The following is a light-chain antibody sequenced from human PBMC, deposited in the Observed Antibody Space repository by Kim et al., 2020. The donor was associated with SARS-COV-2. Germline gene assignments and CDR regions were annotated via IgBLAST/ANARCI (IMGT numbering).Light chain of an antibody. J-gene: IGLJ1*01. CDR1: SSDVGGYKY. CDR2: DVS. Sequence: GQSFTIACTGTSSDVGGYKYVSWYQQNPGKAPKRMIYDVSKRPSGFSNRFSGSESGNTASLTISGLQAEDEAEYYCSSYTSSSPYVFGTGTKVTVL. CDR3: SSYTSSSPYV. V-gene: IGLV2-14*04.